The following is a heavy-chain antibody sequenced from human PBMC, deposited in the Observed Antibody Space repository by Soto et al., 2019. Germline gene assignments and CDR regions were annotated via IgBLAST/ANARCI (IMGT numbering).Heavy chain of an antibody. CDR1: GGTFSSYA. D-gene: IGHD3-3*01. V-gene: IGHV1-69*13. J-gene: IGHJ6*02. Sequence: ASVKVSCKASGGTFSSYAISWVRQAPGQGLEWMGGIIPIFGTANYAQKFQGRVTITADESTSTAYMELSSLRSEDTAVYYCARSWEDYDFWSGSKYGMDVWGQGSTVTVSS. CDR2: IIPIFGTA. CDR3: ARSWEDYDFWSGSKYGMDV.